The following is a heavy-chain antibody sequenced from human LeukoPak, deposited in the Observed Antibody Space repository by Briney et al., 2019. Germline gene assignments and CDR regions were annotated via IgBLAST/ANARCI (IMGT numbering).Heavy chain of an antibody. J-gene: IGHJ4*02. Sequence: SETLSLTCTVSGDSISSYYWSWIRQPPGKGLEWIGYIYYSGSTNYNPSLKSRVTISVDTSKNQFSLKLSSVTAADTAVYYCAGGLAYDSSGYIPGFDYWGQGTLVTVSS. V-gene: IGHV4-59*01. CDR2: IYYSGST. CDR1: GDSISSYY. CDR3: AGGLAYDSSGYIPGFDY. D-gene: IGHD3-22*01.